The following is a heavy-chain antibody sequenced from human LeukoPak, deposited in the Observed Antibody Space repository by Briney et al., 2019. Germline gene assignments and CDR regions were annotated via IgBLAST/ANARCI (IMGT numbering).Heavy chain of an antibody. CDR3: ARGYYDSSGYYMWDY. D-gene: IGHD3-22*01. J-gene: IGHJ4*02. V-gene: IGHV1-2*02. CDR2: INPNSGGT. CDR1: GYSFTGYY. Sequence: ASVKVSCKASGYSFTGYYMHWVRQAPGQGLGWGGWINPNSGGTNYAQKFQGRVTMTRDTSISTAYMELSRLRSDDTAVYYCARGYYDSSGYYMWDYWGQGTLVTVSS.